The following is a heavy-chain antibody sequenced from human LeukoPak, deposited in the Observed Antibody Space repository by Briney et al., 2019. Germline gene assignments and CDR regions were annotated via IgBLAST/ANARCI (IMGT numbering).Heavy chain of an antibody. CDR1: GFSISSGIYY. J-gene: IGHJ4*02. CDR2: IYDSGST. Sequence: SETLSLTCTVSGFSISSGIYYWSWIRQPPGKGLEWIGYIYDSGSTYYNPSLKSRVTISVDTSKNQFSLNLKSVTAADTAVYHCARAATVTNNCFDYWGQGTLVTVSS. D-gene: IGHD4-17*01. CDR3: ARAATVTNNCFDY. V-gene: IGHV4-30-4*01.